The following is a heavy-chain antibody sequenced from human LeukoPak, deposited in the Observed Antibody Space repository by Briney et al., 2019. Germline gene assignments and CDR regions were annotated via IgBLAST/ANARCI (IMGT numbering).Heavy chain of an antibody. D-gene: IGHD6-13*01. CDR1: GYTFTSYA. J-gene: IGHJ6*02. CDR3: ARSSRPGYSSSWYKPHYYYYGMDV. CDR2: INTNTGNP. Sequence: ASVKVSCKASGYTFTSYAMNWVRQAPGQGLEWMGWINTNTGNPTYAQGFTGRFVFSLDTSVSTACLQISSLKAEDTAVYYCARSSRPGYSSSWYKPHYYYYGMDVWGQGTTVTVSS. V-gene: IGHV7-4-1*02.